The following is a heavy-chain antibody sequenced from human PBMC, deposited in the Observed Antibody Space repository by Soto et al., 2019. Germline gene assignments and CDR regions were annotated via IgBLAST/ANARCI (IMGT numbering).Heavy chain of an antibody. Sequence: XGSLRLSCAASGFTFSSYGMHWVRQAPGKGLEWVAVIWYEGSNKYYADSVKGRFTISRDNSKNTLYLQMNSLRAEDTAVYYCSIVSQATGYFHYWGQVTLRTLS. J-gene: IGHJ4*02. CDR3: SIVSQATGYFHY. CDR2: IWYEGSNK. CDR1: GFTFSSYG. V-gene: IGHV3-33*01.